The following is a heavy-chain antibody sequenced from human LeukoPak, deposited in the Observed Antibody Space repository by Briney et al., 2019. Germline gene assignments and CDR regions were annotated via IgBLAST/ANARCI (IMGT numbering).Heavy chain of an antibody. J-gene: IGHJ4*02. D-gene: IGHD6-19*01. CDR2: IYYSGTT. Sequence: SETLSLTCTVSGGSISNYYWTWIRQPPGKGLEWIAHIYYSGTTNYNPSLKSRVTISVDTSKNQFSLKLSSVTAADTAVYYRARVLSSGWAGFDYWGQGALVTVSS. CDR1: GGSISNYY. V-gene: IGHV4-59*01. CDR3: ARVLSSGWAGFDY.